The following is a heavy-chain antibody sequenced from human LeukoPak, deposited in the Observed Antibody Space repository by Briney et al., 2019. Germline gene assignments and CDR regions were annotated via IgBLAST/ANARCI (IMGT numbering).Heavy chain of an antibody. Sequence: GGSLRLSCAASGFTFSSYAMSWVRQVPGKGLEWVSGISGSGGSTYYADSVKGRFTISRDNSKNTVYLQMNSLRAEDTAVYYCAKDGKYFDRRYYYYYMDVWGKGTTVTISS. V-gene: IGHV3-23*01. CDR3: AKDGKYFDRRYYYYYMDV. CDR2: ISGSGGST. CDR1: GFTFSSYA. J-gene: IGHJ6*03. D-gene: IGHD3-9*01.